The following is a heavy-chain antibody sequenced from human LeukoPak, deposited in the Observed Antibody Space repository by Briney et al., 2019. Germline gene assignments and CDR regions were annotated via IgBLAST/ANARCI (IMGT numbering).Heavy chain of an antibody. CDR1: GYTFTGYY. Sequence: ASVKVSCKASGYTFTGYYMHWVRQAPGQGLEWMGWINPNSGGTNYAQKFQGRVTMTRDTSISTAYMELSRLRSDDTAVYYCARGAGSYGILNPTDYWGRGTLVTVSS. V-gene: IGHV1-2*02. D-gene: IGHD3-9*01. CDR2: INPNSGGT. CDR3: ARGAGSYGILNPTDY. J-gene: IGHJ4*02.